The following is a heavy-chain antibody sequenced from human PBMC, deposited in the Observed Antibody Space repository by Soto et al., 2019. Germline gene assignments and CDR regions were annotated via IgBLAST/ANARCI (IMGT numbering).Heavy chain of an antibody. CDR1: GASIGSSY. D-gene: IGHD3-16*01. CDR2: IFYSGST. V-gene: IGHV4-59*01. Sequence: SETLSLTCTFSGASIGSSYWTWIRQPPGKGLEWMGYIFYSGSTNYNPSLTGRVTISVDTSKNQVSLNLSSVTAAGTAVYYCARGMIQGDAFDIWGQGTMVTVSS. J-gene: IGHJ3*02. CDR3: ARGMIQGDAFDI.